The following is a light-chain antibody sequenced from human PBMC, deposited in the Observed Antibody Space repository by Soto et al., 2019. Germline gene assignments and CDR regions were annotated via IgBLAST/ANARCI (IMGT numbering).Light chain of an antibody. V-gene: IGKV3-15*01. J-gene: IGKJ1*01. CDR2: GAA. Sequence: EMEMTQFPATLSVSPGERATLSFRAGESISNNLAWYQQKPGQAPRLLIYGAATRAAGVPARFSGRGSGTEFTLTISSLQSEDFGVNYCQQYNNWPETFGQGAKVDIK. CDR1: ESISNN. CDR3: QQYNNWPET.